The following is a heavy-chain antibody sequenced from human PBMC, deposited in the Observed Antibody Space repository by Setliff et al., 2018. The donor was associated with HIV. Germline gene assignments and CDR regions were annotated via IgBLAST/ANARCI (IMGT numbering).Heavy chain of an antibody. V-gene: IGHV4-59*01. J-gene: IGHJ4*02. D-gene: IGHD3-22*01. Sequence: SETLALTCTVYGGSISSYYWRWIRQPPGKGLEWIGYIYYSGSTNYNTFLKSRITISVDTSKNQFSLKLSSVTAAYTAVYYCPREATYYYDGSGYYYFDYWGRGTQVTVSS. CDR3: PREATYYYDGSGYYYFDY. CDR2: IYYSGST. CDR1: GGSISSYY.